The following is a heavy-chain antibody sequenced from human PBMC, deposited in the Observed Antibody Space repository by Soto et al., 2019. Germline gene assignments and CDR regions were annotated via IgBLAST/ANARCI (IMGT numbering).Heavy chain of an antibody. V-gene: IGHV3-11*05. D-gene: IGHD3-10*01. CDR2: ISSSSYT. CDR3: ARDLHRGAFDI. Sequence: PGGSLRLSCAASGFTFSDYYMSWIRQAPGKGLEWVSYISSSSYTNYADSEKGRFTISRDNAKNSLYLQINSLRAEDTAVYYCARDLHRGAFDIWGQGTMVTVSS. CDR1: GFTFSDYY. J-gene: IGHJ3*02.